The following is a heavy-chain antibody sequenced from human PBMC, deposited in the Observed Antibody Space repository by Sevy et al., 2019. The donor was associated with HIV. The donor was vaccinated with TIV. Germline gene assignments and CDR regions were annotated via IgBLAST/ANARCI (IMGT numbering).Heavy chain of an antibody. V-gene: IGHV5-51*01. D-gene: IGHD3-22*01. Sequence: GESLKISCKGSGYSFTSYWIGWVRQMPGKGLEWMGIIYPGDSDTRYSPSFQGQVTISAYKSISTAYLQWSSLKASDTAMYYCARRAGRHYYDSSGYYPFDYWGQGTLVTVSS. CDR1: GYSFTSYW. J-gene: IGHJ4*02. CDR3: ARRAGRHYYDSSGYYPFDY. CDR2: IYPGDSDT.